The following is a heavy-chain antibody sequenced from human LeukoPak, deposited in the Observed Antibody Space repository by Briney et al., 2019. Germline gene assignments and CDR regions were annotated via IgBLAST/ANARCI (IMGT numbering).Heavy chain of an antibody. CDR1: GFTFSSYA. D-gene: IGHD2-2*01. Sequence: GGSLRLSCAASGFTFSSYAMSWVRQAPGKGLEWVSAISGSGGSTYYADSVKGRFTISRDNSKNTLYLQMNSLRAEDTAVYYCAKDGDIVVVPAATDFDYWGQGTLVTVSS. CDR2: ISGSGGST. CDR3: AKDGDIVVVPAATDFDY. V-gene: IGHV3-23*01. J-gene: IGHJ4*02.